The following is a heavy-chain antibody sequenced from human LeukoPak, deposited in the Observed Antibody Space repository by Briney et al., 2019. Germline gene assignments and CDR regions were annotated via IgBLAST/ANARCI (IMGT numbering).Heavy chain of an antibody. Sequence: SETLSLTCAVSGYSISSGYYWGWIRQPPGKGLEWIGSIYHSGSTYYNPSLKSRVTISVDTSKNQLSLKPSSVTAADTAVYYCARDLSSGTAMAGYFDYWGQGTLVTVSS. CDR3: ARDLSSGTAMAGYFDY. CDR2: IYHSGST. J-gene: IGHJ4*02. V-gene: IGHV4-38-2*02. CDR1: GYSISSGYY. D-gene: IGHD5-18*01.